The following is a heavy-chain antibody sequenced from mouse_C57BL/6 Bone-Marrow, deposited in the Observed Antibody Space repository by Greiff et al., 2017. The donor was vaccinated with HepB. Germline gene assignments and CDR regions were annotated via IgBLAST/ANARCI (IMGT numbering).Heavy chain of an antibody. V-gene: IGHV14-4*01. D-gene: IGHD4-1*01. Sequence: VQLKESGAELVRPGASVKLFCTASGFTIKDDYMHWVKQRPEQGLEWIGWIDPENGDTEYASKFQGKATITADTSSNTAYLQLSSLTSEDTAVYYCTTGCNWDVRGYFDYWGQGTTLTVSS. CDR2: IDPENGDT. CDR3: TTGCNWDVRGYFDY. J-gene: IGHJ2*01. CDR1: GFTIKDDY.